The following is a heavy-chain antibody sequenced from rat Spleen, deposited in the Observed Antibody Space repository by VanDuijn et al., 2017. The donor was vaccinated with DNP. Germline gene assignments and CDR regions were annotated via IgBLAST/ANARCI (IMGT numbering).Heavy chain of an antibody. D-gene: IGHD1-1*01. CDR3: AIYFYSGDNWFAY. Sequence: EVQLVESGGGLVQPGRSLKLSCAASGFTFSDYYMAWVRQAPSKGLEWVAYIHGRSGSTYYPDSVKGRFTISRDIAKNTLYLQMNSLRSEDTATYYCAIYFYSGDNWFAYWGQGTLVTVSS. J-gene: IGHJ3*01. CDR1: GFTFSDYY. CDR2: IHGRSGST. V-gene: IGHV5-27*01.